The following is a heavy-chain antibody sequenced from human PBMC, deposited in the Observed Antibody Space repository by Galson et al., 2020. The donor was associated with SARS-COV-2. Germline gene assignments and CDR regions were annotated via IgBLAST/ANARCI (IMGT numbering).Heavy chain of an antibody. CDR3: ARFKRDYAFDI. CDR2: IYHSGST. CDR1: GDSIISSYS. Sequence: SETLSLTCAVSGDSIISSYSWSWIRQPPGKGLEWIGYIYHSGSTQYNPSLQSRVTISVDRSKNEFSLIVNSVTAADTAMYYCARFKRDYAFDILGQGTMVTVSS. V-gene: IGHV4-30-2*01. J-gene: IGHJ3*02.